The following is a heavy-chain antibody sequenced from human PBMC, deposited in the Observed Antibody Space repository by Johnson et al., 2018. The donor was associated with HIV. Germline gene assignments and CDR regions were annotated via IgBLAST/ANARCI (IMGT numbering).Heavy chain of an antibody. D-gene: IGHD6-19*01. Sequence: QVQLVESGGGVVQPGRSLRLSCAASGFTFSSYAMHWVRQAPGKGLEWVAVISYDGSNKYYADSVKGRFTISRDNSKNTLYLQMNSLRPEDTALYYCARDRRNRQWQRLDAFDIWGQGTMVIVSS. V-gene: IGHV3-30*04. CDR3: ARDRRNRQWQRLDAFDI. CDR1: GFTFSSYA. J-gene: IGHJ3*02. CDR2: ISYDGSNK.